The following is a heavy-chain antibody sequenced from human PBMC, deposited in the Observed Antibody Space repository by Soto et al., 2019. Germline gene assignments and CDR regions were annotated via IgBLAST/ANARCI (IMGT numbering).Heavy chain of an antibody. D-gene: IGHD2-15*01. J-gene: IGHJ5*02. CDR2: IYHSGST. CDR3: ARALVVVVAASNHVGFDP. Sequence: PSETLSLTCTVSGGSITGGSISSTTYYWGWMRQPPGKGLEWIGYIYHSGSTNYNPSLKSRVTISVDTSKNQFSLKLSSVTAADTAVYYCARALVVVVAASNHVGFDPWGQGTLVTAPQ. CDR1: GGSITGGSISSTTYY. V-gene: IGHV4-61*05.